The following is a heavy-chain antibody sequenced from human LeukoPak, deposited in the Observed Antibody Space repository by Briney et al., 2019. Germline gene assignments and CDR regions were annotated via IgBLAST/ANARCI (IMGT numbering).Heavy chain of an antibody. J-gene: IGHJ4*02. CDR1: GFTSNNAW. CDR3: TTAFFEGNY. Sequence: GGSLRLSCAASGFTSNNAWMNWVRQAPGKGLEWVGRIKTKTDGETTDYAAPVKGRFTVSRDDSKNTLYLQMNSLKTEDTAFYYCTTAFFEGNYWGQGTLVTVSS. V-gene: IGHV3-15*07. D-gene: IGHD3-3*01. CDR2: IKTKTDGETT.